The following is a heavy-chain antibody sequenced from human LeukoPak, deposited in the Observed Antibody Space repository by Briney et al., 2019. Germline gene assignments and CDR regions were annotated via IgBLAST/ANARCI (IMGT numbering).Heavy chain of an antibody. J-gene: IGHJ4*02. V-gene: IGHV4-59*01. D-gene: IGHD3-10*01. CDR2: IYYSGNT. Sequence: SETLSLTCTVSGGYISSYSWSWIRQPPGKGLEWIGYIYYSGNTNYNPSLKSRVTISADTSKNQFSLDLSSVTAADTAVYYCARRHITMVRGVTTSFDYWGQGTLVTVSS. CDR1: GGYISSYS. CDR3: ARRHITMVRGVTTSFDY.